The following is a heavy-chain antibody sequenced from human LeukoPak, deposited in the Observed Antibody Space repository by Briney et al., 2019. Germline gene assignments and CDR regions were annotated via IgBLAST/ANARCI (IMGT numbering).Heavy chain of an antibody. CDR3: ARGSGTYYYDSGGYLNWFDP. CDR1: GGSISSSSYY. CDR2: INHSGST. Sequence: SQTLSLTCTVSGGSISSSSYYWGWIRQPPGKGLEWIGEINHSGSTNYNPSLKSRVTISEDTSRNQFSLKLNSVTAADTAVYYCARGSGTYYYDSGGYLNWFDPWGQGILVTVSS. D-gene: IGHD3-22*01. J-gene: IGHJ5*02. V-gene: IGHV4-39*01.